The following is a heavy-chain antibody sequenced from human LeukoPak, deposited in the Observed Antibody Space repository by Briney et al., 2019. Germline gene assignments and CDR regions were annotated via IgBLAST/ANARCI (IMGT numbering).Heavy chain of an antibody. Sequence: GGTLRLSCAASGFTFSSYGWQWVRQPPGKGLVWVSLINNGGSSTSYAASVRGGFTISRDNAKNSLYLQMNSLRADDTAVYYCAPFYSSGWYGDGYWGQGTLVTVSS. V-gene: IGHV3-74*01. CDR1: GFTFSSYG. CDR3: APFYSSGWYGDGY. J-gene: IGHJ4*02. D-gene: IGHD6-19*01. CDR2: INNGGSST.